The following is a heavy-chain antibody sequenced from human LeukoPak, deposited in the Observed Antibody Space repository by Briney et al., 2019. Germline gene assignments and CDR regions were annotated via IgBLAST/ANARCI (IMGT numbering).Heavy chain of an antibody. J-gene: IGHJ4*02. Sequence: SETLSLTCTVSGGSISSSSYYWGWIRQPPGKGLEWIGSIYYSGSTYYNPSLKSRVTISVDTSKNQFSLKLSSVTAADTAVYYCAREMRYYDSSGYYNFDFWGQGNLVTVSS. V-gene: IGHV4-39*07. CDR2: IYYSGST. CDR3: AREMRYYDSSGYYNFDF. D-gene: IGHD3-22*01. CDR1: GGSISSSSYY.